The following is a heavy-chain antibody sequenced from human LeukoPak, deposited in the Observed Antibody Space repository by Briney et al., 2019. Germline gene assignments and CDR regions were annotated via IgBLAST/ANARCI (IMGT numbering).Heavy chain of an antibody. CDR1: GYTFTGYY. CDR2: INPNSGGT. V-gene: IGHV1-2*02. J-gene: IGHJ6*02. CDR3: AKDLSSAITSALVLDV. D-gene: IGHD3-22*01. Sequence: GASVKVSCKASGYTFTGYYMHWVRQAPGQGLEWMGWINPNSGGTNYAQKFQGRVTMTRDTSISTAYMELSRLRSDDTALYYCAKDLSSAITSALVLDVWGQGTTVTVS.